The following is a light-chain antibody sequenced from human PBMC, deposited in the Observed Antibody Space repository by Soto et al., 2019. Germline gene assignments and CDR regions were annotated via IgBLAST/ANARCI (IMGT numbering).Light chain of an antibody. CDR3: QQYNSYSPRT. CDR1: QSISSW. CDR2: DAS. J-gene: IGKJ1*01. Sequence: DIQMTQSPSTLSASVGDRVTITCRASQSISSWLAWYQQKPGKAPKLLIYDASSLESGVPSRFSGSGSGTEFTLTISSLQPDDFATYYCQQYNSYSPRTFGQGTKGEIK. V-gene: IGKV1-5*01.